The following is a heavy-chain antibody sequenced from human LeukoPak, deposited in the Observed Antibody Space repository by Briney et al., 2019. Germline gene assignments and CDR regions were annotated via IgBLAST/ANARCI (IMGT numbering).Heavy chain of an antibody. CDR3: ARGARERGFDY. J-gene: IGHJ4*02. CDR2: SSTTNTYI. CDR1: GFTLSDYY. Sequence: GGSLRRSCAASGFTLSDYYMSWIRQAPGKGLEWLSYSSTTNTYIKYADSVKGRFTISRDNAKNTMYLQMNSLRAEDTAIYYCARGARERGFDYWGQGTLVTVSS. D-gene: IGHD1-26*01. V-gene: IGHV3-11*06.